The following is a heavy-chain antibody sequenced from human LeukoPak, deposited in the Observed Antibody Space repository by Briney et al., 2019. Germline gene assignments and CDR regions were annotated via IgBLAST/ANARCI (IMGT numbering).Heavy chain of an antibody. CDR2: ISAYNGNT. D-gene: IGHD3-22*01. CDR3: AREVTNYYDSSGYYYGRHYFDY. Sequence: ASVKVSCKASGYTFTSYGISWVRQAPGQGLEWMGWISAYNGNTNYAQKLQGRVTMTTDTSTSTAYMELRSLRPDDTAVYYCAREVTNYYDSSGYYYGRHYFDYWGQGTLVTVSS. CDR1: GYTFTSYG. J-gene: IGHJ4*02. V-gene: IGHV1-18*01.